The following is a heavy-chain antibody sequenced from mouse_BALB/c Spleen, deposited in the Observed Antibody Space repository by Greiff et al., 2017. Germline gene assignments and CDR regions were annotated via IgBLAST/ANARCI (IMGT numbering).Heavy chain of an antibody. J-gene: IGHJ4*01. D-gene: IGHD1-1*01. V-gene: IGHV1-54*01. Sequence: QVQLQQSGAELVRPGTSVKVSCKASGYAFTNYLIEWVKQRPGQGLEWIGVINPGSDGTNSNEKFKGKAILNADKSSSTAYMQLRSMTSDDSAVYFCAREGHYYGSSLYAMDYWGQGTSVTVSS. CDR1: GYAFTNYL. CDR3: AREGHYYGSSLYAMDY. CDR2: INPGSDGT.